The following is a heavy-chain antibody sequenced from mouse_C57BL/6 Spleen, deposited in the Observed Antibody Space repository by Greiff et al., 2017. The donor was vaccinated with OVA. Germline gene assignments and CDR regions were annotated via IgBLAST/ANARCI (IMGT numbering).Heavy chain of an antibody. V-gene: IGHV1-53*01. J-gene: IGHJ4*01. CDR3: ARGGNYHYYAMDY. D-gene: IGHD2-1*01. Sequence: QVQLQQSGTELVKPGASVKLSCKASGYTFTSYWMHWVKQRPGQGLEWIGNINPSNGGTNYNEKFKSKATLTVDKSSSTAYMQLSSLTSEDSAVYYCARGGNYHYYAMDYWGQGTSVTVSS. CDR2: INPSNGGT. CDR1: GYTFTSYW.